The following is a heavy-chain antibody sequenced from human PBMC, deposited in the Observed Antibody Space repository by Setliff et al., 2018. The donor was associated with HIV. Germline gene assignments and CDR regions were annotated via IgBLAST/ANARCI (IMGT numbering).Heavy chain of an antibody. CDR2: IRYDGSNK. D-gene: IGHD2-2*01. Sequence: PGGSLRLSCAASGFTFSSYGMHWVRQAPGKGLEWVAFIRYDGSNKYYADSVKGRFTISRDNSKNTLYLQMNSLRAEDTAVYYCARGYCSSTSCRFDYWGQGTLVTVSS. CDR3: ARGYCSSTSCRFDY. V-gene: IGHV3-30*02. J-gene: IGHJ4*02. CDR1: GFTFSSYG.